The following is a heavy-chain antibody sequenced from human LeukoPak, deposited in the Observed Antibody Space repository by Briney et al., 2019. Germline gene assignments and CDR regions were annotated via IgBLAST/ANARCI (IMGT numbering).Heavy chain of an antibody. J-gene: IGHJ6*03. Sequence: GGSLRLSCAASEFTFSRYAMTWVRQAPGKGLEWFSSISASGGNTYYADSVKGRFTISRDNSKNTLYLQMNSLRAEDTAVYYCAKEAVGYSSGWYNYYYYMDVWGKGTTVTISS. V-gene: IGHV3-23*01. CDR3: AKEAVGYSSGWYNYYYYMDV. D-gene: IGHD6-19*01. CDR2: ISASGGNT. CDR1: EFTFSRYA.